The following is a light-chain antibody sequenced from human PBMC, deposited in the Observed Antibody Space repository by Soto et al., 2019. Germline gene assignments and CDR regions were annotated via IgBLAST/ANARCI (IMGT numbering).Light chain of an antibody. Sequence: EIVLTQSPATLSLSPGERATLSCRASQSVSSYLAWYRQKPGQAPRLLIYDASNRATGIPARFSGSGSGTDFTLTISSLEPEDFAVYYCQQRSKWPPLTFGQETRLEIK. CDR1: QSVSSY. V-gene: IGKV3-11*01. J-gene: IGKJ5*01. CDR2: DAS. CDR3: QQRSKWPPLT.